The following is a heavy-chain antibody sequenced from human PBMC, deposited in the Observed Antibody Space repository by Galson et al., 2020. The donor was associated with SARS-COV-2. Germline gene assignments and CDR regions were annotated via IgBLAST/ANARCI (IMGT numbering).Heavy chain of an antibody. Sequence: GGSLRLSCAASGFTFSDYWMHWVRQAPGRGLVWVSRVHSDGSATIYADSVKGRFTISRDNARNTVSLQMNSLRAEDTAVYYCARGGVGSFDYWGQGILVTVSS. D-gene: IGHD1-26*01. V-gene: IGHV3-74*01. J-gene: IGHJ4*02. CDR3: ARGGVGSFDY. CDR1: GFTFSDYW. CDR2: VHSDGSAT.